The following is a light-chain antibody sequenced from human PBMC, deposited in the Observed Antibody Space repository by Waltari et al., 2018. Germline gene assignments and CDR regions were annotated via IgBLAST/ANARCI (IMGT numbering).Light chain of an antibody. CDR2: RNN. CDR1: SSNIGSNY. V-gene: IGLV1-47*01. CDR3: AAWDDSLSGFAV. J-gene: IGLJ7*01. Sequence: QSVLTQPPSASGTPGQRVTISCSGSSSNIGSNYVYWYQQLPGTAPKLLIYRNNQRPSGAPARFSGSKSGTPASLAISGLRSEDEADYYCAAWDDSLSGFAVFGGGTQLTVL.